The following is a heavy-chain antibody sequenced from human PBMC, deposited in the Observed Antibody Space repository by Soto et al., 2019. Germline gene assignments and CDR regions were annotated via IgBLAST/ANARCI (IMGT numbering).Heavy chain of an antibody. D-gene: IGHD3-22*01. Sequence: GGSLRDSYAAARVTCSGYARHWVRQAPGKGLEYVSAISGSGGSTYYANSVKGRFTISRDNSKNTLYLQMNSLRAEDTAVYYCAKYGSNYYDSSGYGPFDYWGQGTLVTVSS. CDR2: ISGSGGST. V-gene: IGHV3-64*04. J-gene: IGHJ4*02. CDR1: RVTCSGYA. CDR3: AKYGSNYYDSSGYGPFDY.